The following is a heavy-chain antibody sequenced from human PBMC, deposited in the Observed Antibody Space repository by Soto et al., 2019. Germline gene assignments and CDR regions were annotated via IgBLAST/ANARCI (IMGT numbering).Heavy chain of an antibody. V-gene: IGHV3-30-3*01. CDR2: ISYDGSNK. CDR1: GFTFSSYA. J-gene: IGHJ4*02. Sequence: LRLSCAASGFTFSSYAMHWVRQAPGKGLEWVAVISYDGSNKYYADSVKGRFTISRDNSKNTLYLQMNSLRAEDTAVYYCASEAPNDYWGQGTLVTVSS. CDR3: ASEAPNDY.